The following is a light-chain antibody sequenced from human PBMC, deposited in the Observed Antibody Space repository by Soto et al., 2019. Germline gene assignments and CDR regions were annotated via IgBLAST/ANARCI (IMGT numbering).Light chain of an antibody. Sequence: EIVMTQSPATLSVSPGERATLSCRASQSVSSNLAWYQQKPGQAPRLLIYGASTRATGIPARFSGSGSGTELIITISSLQSEDFAVYYCQQYNNWLFTFGQGTKLEIK. CDR2: GAS. CDR1: QSVSSN. V-gene: IGKV3-15*01. J-gene: IGKJ2*01. CDR3: QQYNNWLFT.